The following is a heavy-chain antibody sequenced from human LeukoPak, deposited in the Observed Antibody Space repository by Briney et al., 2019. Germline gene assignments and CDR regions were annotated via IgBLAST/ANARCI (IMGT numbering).Heavy chain of an antibody. V-gene: IGHV3-74*01. J-gene: IGHJ6*03. D-gene: IGHD2-15*01. CDR3: AKNALLGHPYYYMDV. CDR2: INSDGSST. Sequence: GGSLRLSCAASGFTVSSYWMHWVRQAPGKGLVWVSRINSDGSSTSYADSVKGRFTISRDNSRNTLYLQMNSLRAEDTAVYYCAKNALLGHPYYYMDVWGTGTTVTISS. CDR1: GFTVSSYW.